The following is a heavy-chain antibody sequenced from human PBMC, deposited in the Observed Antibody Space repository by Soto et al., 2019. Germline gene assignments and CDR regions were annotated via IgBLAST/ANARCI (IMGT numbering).Heavy chain of an antibody. Sequence: GGSLRLSCAASGFTFSNYAMGWVRQAPGKRLEWVSSIIGSGSKTYYANSVKGRFTIFRDNSKNILFLQMNSLRAEDTAVYYCVRDMTRMSTVPRGFWGHGTLVTVSS. V-gene: IGHV3-23*01. CDR1: GFTFSNYA. J-gene: IGHJ4*01. D-gene: IGHD6-25*01. CDR3: VRDMTRMSTVPRGF. CDR2: IIGSGSKT.